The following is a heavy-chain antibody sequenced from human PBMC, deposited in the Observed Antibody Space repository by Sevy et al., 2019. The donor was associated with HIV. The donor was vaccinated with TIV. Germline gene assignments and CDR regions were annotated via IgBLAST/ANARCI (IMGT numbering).Heavy chain of an antibody. V-gene: IGHV1-18*01. J-gene: IGHJ6*03. CDR1: GYTFTSYG. CDR3: ARDRIAAGMDA. Sequence: ASVKVSRKASGYTFTSYGISWVRQAPGQGLEWMGWISADNGDTHYGRKVQGRVTMTADTSTSTVHMELRSLRSDDTAVYYCARDRIAAGMDAWGEGTTVTVSS. D-gene: IGHD6-13*01. CDR2: ISADNGDT.